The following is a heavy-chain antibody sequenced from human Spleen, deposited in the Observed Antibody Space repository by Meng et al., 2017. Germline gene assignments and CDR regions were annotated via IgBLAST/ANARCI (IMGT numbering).Heavy chain of an antibody. V-gene: IGHV4-34*01. CDR1: GGSFSGYY. Sequence: QVQLQQWGAGLLKPSETLSLTCAVYGGSFSGYYWSWIRQPPGKGLEWIGEINHSGGTNYNPSLKSRVTISVDMSKNQFSQKLSSVTAADTAVYYCARGLLLAALRNWGQGTLVTVSS. J-gene: IGHJ4*02. D-gene: IGHD6-6*01. CDR2: INHSGGT. CDR3: ARGLLLAALRN.